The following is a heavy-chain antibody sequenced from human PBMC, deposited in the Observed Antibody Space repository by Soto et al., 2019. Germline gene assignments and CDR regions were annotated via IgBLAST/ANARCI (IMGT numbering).Heavy chain of an antibody. D-gene: IGHD2-2*01. J-gene: IGHJ4*02. CDR2: IRKQANIYTT. CDR1: GFTFSDHY. CDR3: ARSGSSTSCYDY. V-gene: IGHV3-72*01. Sequence: EVQLVESGGGLVQPGGSLRLSCVGSGFTFSDHYIDWDRQAPGKGLEWVGRIRKQANIYTTHYAASVKGRFTISRDDPKNSLYLQMNRLKTEDTAVYYCARSGSSTSCYDYWGQGTLVTVSA.